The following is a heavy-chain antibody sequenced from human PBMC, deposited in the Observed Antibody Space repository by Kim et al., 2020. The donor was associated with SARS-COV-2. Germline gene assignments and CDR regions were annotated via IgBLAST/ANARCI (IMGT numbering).Heavy chain of an antibody. J-gene: IGHJ2*01. Sequence: YNPSLKSRVTISVDTSKNQFSLKLSSVTAADTAVYYCASCTVTTYWYFDLWGRGTLVTVSS. CDR3: ASCTVTTYWYFDL. D-gene: IGHD4-17*01. V-gene: IGHV4-59*01.